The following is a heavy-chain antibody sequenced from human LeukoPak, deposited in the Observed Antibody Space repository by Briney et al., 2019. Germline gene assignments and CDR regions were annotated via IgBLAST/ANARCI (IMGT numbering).Heavy chain of an antibody. CDR3: AGPVRGVRPYYYDSTLRSNAFDI. J-gene: IGHJ3*02. Sequence: SETLSLTCTVSGGSISSSSYYWGWIRQPPGKGLEWIGSIYYSGSTYYNPSLKSRVTISVDTSKNQFSLKLSSVTAADTAVYYCAGPVRGVRPYYYDSTLRSNAFDIWGQGTMVTVSS. CDR1: GGSISSSSYY. CDR2: IYYSGST. D-gene: IGHD3-22*01. V-gene: IGHV4-39*07.